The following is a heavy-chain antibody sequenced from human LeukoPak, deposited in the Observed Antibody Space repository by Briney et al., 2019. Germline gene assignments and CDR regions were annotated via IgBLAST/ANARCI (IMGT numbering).Heavy chain of an antibody. CDR2: IRYDGSNK. Sequence: GGSLRLSCAASGFTFSSYGMHWVRQAPGKGLEWEAFIRYDGSNKYYADSVKGRFTISRDNSKNTLYLQMNSLRAEDTAVYYCAKDRIAAAGESYYFDYWGQGTLVTVSS. D-gene: IGHD6-13*01. CDR1: GFTFSSYG. CDR3: AKDRIAAAGESYYFDY. J-gene: IGHJ4*02. V-gene: IGHV3-30*02.